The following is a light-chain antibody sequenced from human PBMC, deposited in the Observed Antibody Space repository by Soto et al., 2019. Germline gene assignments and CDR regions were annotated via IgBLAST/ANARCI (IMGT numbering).Light chain of an antibody. CDR3: QQHNQWPIT. CDR2: GAS. Sequence: EIVMTQSPATLSLSPGERATLSCRASESVSTNLAWYQQKAGQAPRLLIYGASTRATGIPARFSGSGSGTEFTLTISSLQSEDSAVYYCQQHNQWPITFGQGTRLEIK. V-gene: IGKV3-15*01. J-gene: IGKJ5*01. CDR1: ESVSTN.